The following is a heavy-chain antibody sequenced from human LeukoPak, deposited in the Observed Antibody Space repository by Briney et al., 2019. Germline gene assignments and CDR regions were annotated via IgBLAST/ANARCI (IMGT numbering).Heavy chain of an antibody. CDR1: GFTFSSYE. CDR2: TSSSSSTI. Sequence: PGGSLRLSCAASGFTFSSYEMNWVRQAPGKGLEWVSYTSSSSSTIYYADSVKVRFTISTDNAKNSLYLQMNSLRAEDTAVYYCSGYYYVSFDHWGQGTLVTVSS. CDR3: SGYYYVSFDH. V-gene: IGHV3-48*03. J-gene: IGHJ5*02. D-gene: IGHD3-10*02.